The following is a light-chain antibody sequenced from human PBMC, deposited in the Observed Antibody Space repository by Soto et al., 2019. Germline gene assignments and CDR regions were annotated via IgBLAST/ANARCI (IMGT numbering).Light chain of an antibody. CDR2: EVS. J-gene: IGLJ2*01. CDR1: SSEVGGYNY. CDR3: SSYTSSSYVV. Sequence: QSVLTQPASVSGSPGQSITISCTGTSSEVGGYNYVSWYQQHPGKAPKLMIYEVSNRPSGVSNRFSVSKSGNTVSLTISGLQTEDEADYYCSSYTSSSYVVFGGGTQLTVL. V-gene: IGLV2-14*01.